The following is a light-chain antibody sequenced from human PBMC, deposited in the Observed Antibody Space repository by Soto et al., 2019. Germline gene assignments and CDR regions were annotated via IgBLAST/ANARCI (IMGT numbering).Light chain of an antibody. CDR1: NVGSTS. V-gene: IGLV3-21*04. CDR2: YDT. J-gene: IGLJ2*01. Sequence: SYELTQPPSVSVAPGKTATITCGGNNVGSTSVHWYQQKPGQAPMVIIYYDTDRASGIPERFSGTNSGNTATLTISRVEAGDEADYYCQVWDYSSDHPVFGGGTKLTVL. CDR3: QVWDYSSDHPV.